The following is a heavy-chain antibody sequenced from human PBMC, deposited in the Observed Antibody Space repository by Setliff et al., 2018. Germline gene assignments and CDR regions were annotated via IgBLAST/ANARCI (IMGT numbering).Heavy chain of an antibody. J-gene: IGHJ4*02. Sequence: PGGSLRLSCAASGFTFSSYAMHWVRQAPGKGLEWVAVISYDGSNKYYADSVKGRFTISRDNSKNTLYLQTNSLRAEDTAVYYCAREGYQLLPDYWGQGTLVTVSS. V-gene: IGHV3-30*04. D-gene: IGHD2-2*01. CDR3: AREGYQLLPDY. CDR1: GFTFSSYA. CDR2: ISYDGSNK.